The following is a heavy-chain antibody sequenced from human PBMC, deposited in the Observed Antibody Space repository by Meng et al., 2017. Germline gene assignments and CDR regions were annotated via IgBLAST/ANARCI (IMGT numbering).Heavy chain of an antibody. CDR1: GFTFSGHW. J-gene: IGHJ3*02. CDR2: INPDGNTP. Sequence: GESLKISCAASGFTFSGHWMHWVRQAPGQGLVWVSRINPDGNTPTYADSVKGRFTISRDNSKNTLYLQMNSLRAEDTAVYYCAKGYYYDSSGTVTDAFDIWGQGTMVTVSS. CDR3: AKGYYYDSSGTVTDAFDI. D-gene: IGHD3-22*01. V-gene: IGHV3-74*01.